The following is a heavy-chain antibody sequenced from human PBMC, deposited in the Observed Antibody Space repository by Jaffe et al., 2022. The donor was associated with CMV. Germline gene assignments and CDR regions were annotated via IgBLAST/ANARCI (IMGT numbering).Heavy chain of an antibody. CDR3: VRDGVGTTHFMGYFDY. Sequence: QVQLVESGGGVVQPGRSLRLSCVASGFRFDMCGMHWVRQAPGKGPESVAIIRFDGSNINYADSVKGRFTISRDNSKNMVYLQMNSLRVEDTAVYYCVRDGVGTTHFMGYFDYWGQGTLVIVSS. CDR1: GFRFDMCG. V-gene: IGHV3-33*01. CDR2: IRFDGSNI. J-gene: IGHJ4*02. D-gene: IGHD3-3*01.